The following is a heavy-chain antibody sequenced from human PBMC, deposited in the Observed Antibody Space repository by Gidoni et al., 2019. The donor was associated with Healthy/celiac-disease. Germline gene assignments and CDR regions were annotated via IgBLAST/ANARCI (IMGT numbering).Heavy chain of an antibody. D-gene: IGHD3-3*01. V-gene: IGHV1-8*01. CDR3: ARGQGPFGVVIMDV. Sequence: QVQLVQSGAEVKKPGASVKVSCTASGDTFTSYDINWVRQATGQGLEWMGWMNTNSGNTGYAHKFQGRMTMTRNTSISTAYMELSSRRSEDTAVYYCARGQGPFGVVIMDVWGKGTTVTVSS. J-gene: IGHJ6*04. CDR1: GDTFTSYD. CDR2: MNTNSGNT.